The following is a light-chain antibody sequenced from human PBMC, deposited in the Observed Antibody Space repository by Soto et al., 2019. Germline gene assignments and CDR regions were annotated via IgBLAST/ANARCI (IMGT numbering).Light chain of an antibody. CDR3: QQFSSYPLT. V-gene: IGKV3-20*01. Sequence: VWTQAPCTLSFSPGERATLSGMAMQTGRNSYLAWYQQKPGQAPRLLSYEASSRSTGIPDRFSGGGAGTDFTLNISRRETEDFEVYYCQQFSSYPLTFGGGTKGEIQ. CDR1: QTGRNSY. J-gene: IGKJ4*01. CDR2: EAS.